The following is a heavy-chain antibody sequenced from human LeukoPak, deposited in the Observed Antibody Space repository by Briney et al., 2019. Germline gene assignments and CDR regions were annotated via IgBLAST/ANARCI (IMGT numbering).Heavy chain of an antibody. J-gene: IGHJ4*02. CDR2: ISGSGGST. Sequence: GGSLRLSCAASGFTFSSYGMSWVRQAPGKGLEWVSAISGSGGSTYYADSVKGRFTISRDNSKNTLYLQMNSLRAEDTAVYYCAKRPYYYDSSGYFPDYWGQGTLVTVSS. V-gene: IGHV3-23*01. D-gene: IGHD3-22*01. CDR3: AKRPYYYDSSGYFPDY. CDR1: GFTFSSYG.